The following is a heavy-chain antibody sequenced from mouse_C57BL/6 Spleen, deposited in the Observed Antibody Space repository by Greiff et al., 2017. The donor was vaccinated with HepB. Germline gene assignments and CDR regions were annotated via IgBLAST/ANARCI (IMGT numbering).Heavy chain of an antibody. CDR3: AKSGSSVHWYFDV. CDR2: ISSGSSTI. Sequence: EVHLVESGGGLVKPGGSLKLSCAASGFTFSDYGMHWVRQAPEKGLEWVAYISSGSSTIYYADTVKGRFTISRDNAKNTLFLQMTSLRSEYTAMYDCAKSGSSVHWYFDVWGTGTTVTVSS. V-gene: IGHV5-17*01. D-gene: IGHD1-1*01. J-gene: IGHJ1*03. CDR1: GFTFSDYG.